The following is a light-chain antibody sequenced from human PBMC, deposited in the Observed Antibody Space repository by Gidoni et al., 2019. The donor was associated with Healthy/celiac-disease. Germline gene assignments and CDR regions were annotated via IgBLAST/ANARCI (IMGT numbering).Light chain of an antibody. J-gene: IGKJ4*01. CDR2: DAS. CDR1: QSVSSY. Sequence: EMVLTQSPATLSLSPGERATLTCRASQSVSSYLAWYQQKPGQAPRLLIYDASNRATGIPARFSGSGSGTDFTLTISSLESEDFAVYYCQQRSNWPPNTFGGGTKVEIK. CDR3: QQRSNWPPNT. V-gene: IGKV3-11*01.